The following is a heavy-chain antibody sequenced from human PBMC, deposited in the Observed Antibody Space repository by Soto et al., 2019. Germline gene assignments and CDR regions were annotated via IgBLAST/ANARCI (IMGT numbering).Heavy chain of an antibody. V-gene: IGHV4-34*01. CDR1: GGSVNSGNYY. D-gene: IGHD1-1*01. J-gene: IGHJ3*02. CDR3: ARVERGTATTVVDAFDI. Sequence: QVQLQQWGAGLLKPSETLSLTCAVFGGSVNSGNYYWSWIRQPPGKGLEWIGEMSHSGGTHFNPSLKIRLTISVDTSKNHFSLKMSSVTAADTALYYCARVERGTATTVVDAFDIWGPGTMVTVSS. CDR2: MSHSGGT.